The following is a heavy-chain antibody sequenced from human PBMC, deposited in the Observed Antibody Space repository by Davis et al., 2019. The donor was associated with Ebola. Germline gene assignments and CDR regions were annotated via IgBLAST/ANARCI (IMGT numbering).Heavy chain of an antibody. V-gene: IGHV4-4*07. D-gene: IGHD1-1*01. CDR3: ARGLYPWELDY. Sequence: GSLRLSCTVSGGSISTYYWNWIRQPAGKGLEWIGRIYSSGSTKYNPSLKSRVTMSVDTSKNQFSLKLSSVTAADTAVYYCARGLYPWELDYWGQGTLVTVSS. J-gene: IGHJ4*02. CDR1: GGSISTYY. CDR2: IYSSGST.